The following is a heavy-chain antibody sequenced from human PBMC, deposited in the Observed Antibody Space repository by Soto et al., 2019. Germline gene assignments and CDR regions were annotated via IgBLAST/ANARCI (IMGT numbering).Heavy chain of an antibody. J-gene: IGHJ4*02. V-gene: IGHV4-38-2*01. Sequence: EALSLTCGVSGYSITSGFYWGWVRQSPGKGLEWIGSISYSAKTFYNPSLASRFSMAVDTSKNQFSLRLTSVTAADTALYYCTRGAGAPWVRFDSWGQGTPVTVSS. CDR3: TRGAGAPWVRFDS. D-gene: IGHD3-22*01. CDR2: ISYSAKT. CDR1: GYSITSGFY.